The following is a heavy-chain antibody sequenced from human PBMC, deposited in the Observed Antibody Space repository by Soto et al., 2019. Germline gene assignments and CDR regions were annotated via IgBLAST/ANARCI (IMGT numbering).Heavy chain of an antibody. V-gene: IGHV1-18*04. Sequence: GASVKVSCKASGYTFINYGISWVRQAPGQGLEWLGRINTYSDRTNYAQEFQGRVSMTTEKSTSTVYMELRSLRSGDTALYYCARDYTGRGYFDHWGQGSLVTVSS. CDR1: GYTFINYG. D-gene: IGHD2-8*02. J-gene: IGHJ4*02. CDR2: INTYSDRT. CDR3: ARDYTGRGYFDH.